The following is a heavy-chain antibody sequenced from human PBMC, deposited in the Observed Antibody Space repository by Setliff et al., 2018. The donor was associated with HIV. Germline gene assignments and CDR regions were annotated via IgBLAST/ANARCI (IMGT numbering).Heavy chain of an antibody. J-gene: IGHJ6*03. CDR1: GGTISSYY. Sequence: PSATLSLTCTVSGGTISSYYWSWIRQPPGKGLEWIGYIYTSGSTTYHPSLKSRFTISVDTSKNQFHLKLSSVTAADTAVSYCARGGRYCGGDCYPGHYYYYMDVWGKGTTVTVSS. D-gene: IGHD2-21*02. CDR3: ARGGRYCGGDCYPGHYYYYMDV. V-gene: IGHV4-4*08. CDR2: IYTSGST.